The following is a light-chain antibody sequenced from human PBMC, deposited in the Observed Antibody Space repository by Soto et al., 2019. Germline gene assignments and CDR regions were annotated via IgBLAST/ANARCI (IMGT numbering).Light chain of an antibody. CDR2: GAS. CDR3: QQYNYWWT. V-gene: IGKV3-15*01. J-gene: IGKJ1*01. CDR1: QSVSSN. Sequence: EIVMTQSPATLSVSPGERATLSCRASQSVSSNLAWYQQKPGQAPRLLIYGASTRATGIPAMLSGSGSGTEFTVTIISLQSEDFAVYYCQQYNYWWTFGQGTKVEIK.